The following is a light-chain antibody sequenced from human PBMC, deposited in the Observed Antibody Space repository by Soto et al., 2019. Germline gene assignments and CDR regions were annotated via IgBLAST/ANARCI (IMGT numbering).Light chain of an antibody. CDR1: SSDVGYYDY. CDR2: EVT. Sequence: QSVLTQPPSASGFPGQSVTISCTGTSSDVGYYDYVSWYQQHPGKAPKLVIYEVTKRPSGVPDRVSASKSGNTASLTVSGLRAEDEAYYCCSSYAGSTNFVFGSGTKVTVL. V-gene: IGLV2-8*01. CDR3: SSYAGSTNFV. J-gene: IGLJ1*01.